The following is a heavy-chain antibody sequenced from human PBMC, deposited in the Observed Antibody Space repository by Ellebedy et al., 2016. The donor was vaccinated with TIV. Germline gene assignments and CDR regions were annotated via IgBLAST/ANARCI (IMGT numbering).Heavy chain of an antibody. CDR1: GFTFSSYS. D-gene: IGHD5-12*01. CDR3: ARVKGGYAPRDYYYGMAV. J-gene: IGHJ6*02. V-gene: IGHV3-48*04. CDR2: ISSSSSTI. Sequence: GGSLRLSCAASGFTFSSYSMNWVRQAPGKGLEWVSYISSSSSTIYYADSVKGRFTISRDNAKNTLYLQMNSLRAEDTAVYYCARVKGGYAPRDYYYGMAVWGQGTTVTVSS.